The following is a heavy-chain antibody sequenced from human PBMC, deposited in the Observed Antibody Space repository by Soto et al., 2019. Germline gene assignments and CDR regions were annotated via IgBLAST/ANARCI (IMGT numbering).Heavy chain of an antibody. CDR1: GFTVSSNY. CDR2: IYSGGST. Sequence: GSLRLSCAASGFTVSSNYMSWVRQAPGKGLEWVSVIYSGGSTYYADSVKGRFTISRHNSKNTLYLQMNSLRAEDTAVYYCAKGPLPISTTLWFDYWGQGTLVTVSS. V-gene: IGHV3-53*04. CDR3: AKGPLPISTTLWFDY. J-gene: IGHJ4*02. D-gene: IGHD2-2*01.